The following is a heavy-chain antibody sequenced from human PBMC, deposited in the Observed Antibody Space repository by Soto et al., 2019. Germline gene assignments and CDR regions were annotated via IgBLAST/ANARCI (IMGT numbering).Heavy chain of an antibody. J-gene: IGHJ4*02. D-gene: IGHD1-26*01. CDR2: INPNSGGT. CDR1: GYTFTGYF. CDR3: AKGWELVMGANY. Sequence: ASVKVSCKASGYTFTGYFIHWVRQAPGQGLEWMGWINPNSGGTNFAQKFQGRVTMTRDTSISTAFLELSSLKSDDTAVYFCAKGWELVMGANYWGQGTLVTVSS. V-gene: IGHV1-2*02.